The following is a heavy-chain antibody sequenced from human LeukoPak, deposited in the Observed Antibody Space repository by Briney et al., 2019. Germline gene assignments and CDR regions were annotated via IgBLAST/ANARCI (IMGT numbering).Heavy chain of an antibody. V-gene: IGHV3-15*01. CDR1: GFTFSSYA. J-gene: IGHJ4*02. CDR3: TTDVFWVTTNFDY. D-gene: IGHD4-17*01. CDR2: IKSKTDGGTT. Sequence: GGSLRLSCAASGFTFSSYAMYWVRQAPGKGLEWVGRIKSKTDGGTTDYAAPVKGRFTISRDDSKNTLYLQMNSLKTEDTAVYYCTTDVFWVTTNFDYWGQGTLVTVSS.